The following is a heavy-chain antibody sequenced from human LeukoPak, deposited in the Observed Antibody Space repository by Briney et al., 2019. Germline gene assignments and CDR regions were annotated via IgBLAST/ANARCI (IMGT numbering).Heavy chain of an antibody. Sequence: GASVKVSCKASGYTFTSYDINWVRQATGQGLEWMGWISAYNGNTNYAQRLQGRVTMTTDTSTSTAYMELRSLRSDDTAVYYCARGLKIDTADYWGQGTLVTVSS. J-gene: IGHJ4*02. D-gene: IGHD3-9*01. CDR3: ARGLKIDTADY. CDR1: GYTFTSYD. CDR2: ISAYNGNT. V-gene: IGHV1-18*01.